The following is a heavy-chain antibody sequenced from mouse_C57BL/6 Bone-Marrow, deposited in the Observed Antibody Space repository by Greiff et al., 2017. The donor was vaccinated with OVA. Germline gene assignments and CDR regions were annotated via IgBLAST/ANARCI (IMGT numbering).Heavy chain of an antibody. V-gene: IGHV3-6*01. CDR2: ISYDGSN. J-gene: IGHJ1*03. D-gene: IGHD1-1*01. Sequence: EVKLVESGPGLVKPSQSLSLTCSVTGYSITSGYYWNWIRQFPGNKLEWMGYISYDGSNNYNPSLKNRISITRDTSKNQFFLKLNSVTTEDTATYYCATHNYYGSSYGWYFDVWGTGTTVTVSS. CDR3: ATHNYYGSSYGWYFDV. CDR1: GYSITSGYY.